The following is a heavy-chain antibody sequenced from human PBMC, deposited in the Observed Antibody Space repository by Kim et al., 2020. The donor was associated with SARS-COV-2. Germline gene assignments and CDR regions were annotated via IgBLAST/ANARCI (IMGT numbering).Heavy chain of an antibody. V-gene: IGHV1-18*01. CDR1: GYTFTSYG. J-gene: IGHJ6*02. CDR2: ISAYNGNT. CDR3: ARDLLLWFGGLPANDSDMDV. Sequence: ASVKVSCKASGYTFTSYGISWVRQAPGQGLEWMGWISAYNGNTNYAQKLQGRVTMTTDTSTSTAYMELRSLRSDDTAVYYCARDLLLWFGGLPANDSDMDVWGQGTTVTVSS. D-gene: IGHD3-10*01.